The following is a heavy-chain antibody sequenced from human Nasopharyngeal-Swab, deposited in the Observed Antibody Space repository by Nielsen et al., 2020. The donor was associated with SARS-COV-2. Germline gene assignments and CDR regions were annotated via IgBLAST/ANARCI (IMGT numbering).Heavy chain of an antibody. CDR3: ARGPNLWGSYRYKHWFDP. D-gene: IGHD3-16*02. J-gene: IGHJ5*02. V-gene: IGHV4-39*07. Sequence: SETLSLTCTVSGGSISSSSYYWGWIRQPPGKGLEWIGSIYYSGSTYYNPSLKSRVTISVDTSKNQFSLKLSSVTAADAAVYYCARGPNLWGSYRYKHWFDPWGQGTLVTVSS. CDR2: IYYSGST. CDR1: GGSISSSSYY.